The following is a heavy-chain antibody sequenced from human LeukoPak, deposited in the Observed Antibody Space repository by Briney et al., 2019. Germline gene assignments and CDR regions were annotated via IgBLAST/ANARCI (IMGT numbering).Heavy chain of an antibody. CDR1: GASMSSTKW. V-gene: IGHV4-4*02. J-gene: IGHJ4*02. D-gene: IGHD4-17*01. Sequence: SETLSLTCAVSGASMSSTKWWSWVRQPPGKGLEWIGEIYHSGSTNYNPSLKSRTTISLDKSKNQISLNMNSVTAADTAVYYCVTSTVMDEYCFDYWAQGTLVTVSS. CDR2: IYHSGST. CDR3: VTSTVMDEYCFDY.